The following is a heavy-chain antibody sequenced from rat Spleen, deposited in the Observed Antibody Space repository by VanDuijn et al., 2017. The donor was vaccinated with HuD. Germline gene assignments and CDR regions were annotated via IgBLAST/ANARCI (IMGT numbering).Heavy chain of an antibody. CDR2: ISTGGDNT. J-gene: IGHJ2*01. CDR3: ASSGSLYNSGYFDY. Sequence: EVQLVEADGGLIQPGRSLKLSCAASGFTLSNYDMACVRQAPTKGLEWIASISTGGDNTHDRDSVKGRFTISRDNAKNTQYLQMDSLRSEDTATYYCASSGSLYNSGYFDYWGQGVMVTVSS. D-gene: IGHD4-3*01. V-gene: IGHV5S13*01. CDR1: GFTLSNYD.